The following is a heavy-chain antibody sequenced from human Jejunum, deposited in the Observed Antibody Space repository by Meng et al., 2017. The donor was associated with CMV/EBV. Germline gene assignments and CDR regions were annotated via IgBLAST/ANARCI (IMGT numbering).Heavy chain of an antibody. V-gene: IGHV1-18*01. CDR3: ARDPAVTMVATEGNWFDP. D-gene: IGHD3-10*01. CDR1: FSNYG. Sequence: FSNYGSSGMRQAPGQGLEWVGWISAYNGNTKYGQKFQGRVTMTTDASTRTAYMELRSLRSDDTAVYFCARDPAVTMVATEGNWFDPWGQGTLVTVSS. J-gene: IGHJ5*02. CDR2: ISAYNGNT.